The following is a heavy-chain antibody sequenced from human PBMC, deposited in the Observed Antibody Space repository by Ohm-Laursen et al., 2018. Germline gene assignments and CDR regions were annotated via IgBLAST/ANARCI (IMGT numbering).Heavy chain of an antibody. V-gene: IGHV3-33*05. D-gene: IGHD6-6*01. J-gene: IGHJ4*02. Sequence: SLRLSCAASGFTFSSYSMHWVRQAPGKGLEWVAVISYDGSNKYYADPVKGRFTISRDNSKNTLYLQMNSLRAEDTAVYYCARDGEYSSSSGYFDYWGQGTLVTVSS. CDR3: ARDGEYSSSSGYFDY. CDR1: GFTFSSYS. CDR2: ISYDGSNK.